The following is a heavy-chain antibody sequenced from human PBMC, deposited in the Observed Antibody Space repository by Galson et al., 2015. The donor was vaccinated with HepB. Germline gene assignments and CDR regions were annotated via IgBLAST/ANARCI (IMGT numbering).Heavy chain of an antibody. Sequence: SLRLSCAASGFTFSSYAMSWVRQAPGKGLEWVSAISGSGGSTYYADSVKGRFTISRDNSKNTLYLQMNSLRAEDTAVYYCAKASYDSSGYYGYWGQGTLVTVSS. CDR1: GFTFSSYA. D-gene: IGHD3-22*01. J-gene: IGHJ4*02. CDR3: AKASYDSSGYYGY. CDR2: ISGSGGST. V-gene: IGHV3-23*01.